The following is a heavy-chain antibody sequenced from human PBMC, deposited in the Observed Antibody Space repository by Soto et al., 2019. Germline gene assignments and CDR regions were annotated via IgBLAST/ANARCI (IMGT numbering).Heavy chain of an antibody. CDR3: ARVKNILRFLEWPDMDV. J-gene: IGHJ6*04. D-gene: IGHD3-3*01. CDR1: GGTFSSYA. Sequence: GASVKVSCKASGGTFSSYAISWVRQAPLQGLEWMGGIIPIFGTANYAQKFQGRVTITAEESTSTAYMELSSLRSEDTAVYYCARVKNILRFLEWPDMDVWGKGTTVTSPQ. CDR2: IIPIFGTA. V-gene: IGHV1-69*13.